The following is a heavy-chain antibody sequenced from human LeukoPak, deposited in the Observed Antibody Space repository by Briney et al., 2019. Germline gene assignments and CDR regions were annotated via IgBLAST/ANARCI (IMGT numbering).Heavy chain of an antibody. J-gene: IGHJ5*02. D-gene: IGHD3-10*01. CDR2: ISAYNGNT. CDR1: GYTFTSYG. V-gene: IGHV1-18*01. CDR3: ARDAYYYGSGTENRFDP. Sequence: ASVKVSCKASGYTFTSYGISWVRQAPGQGLEWMGWISAYNGNTNYAQKLQGRVTMTTDTSTSTAYMELRSLRSDDTAVYYCARDAYYYGSGTENRFDPWGQGTLVTVSS.